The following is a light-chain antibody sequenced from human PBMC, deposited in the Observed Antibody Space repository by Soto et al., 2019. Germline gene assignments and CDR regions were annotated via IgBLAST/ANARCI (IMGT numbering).Light chain of an antibody. CDR1: QSVSSS. CDR3: QQYGSSPIT. Sequence: EIVVTQSPATLSVSPGERVTLPCRASQSVSSSLAWYQQRPGQAPRLLIYDTSTRAAGIPDRFSGSGSGTDFTLTISRLEPEDFAVYDCQQYGSSPITFGQGTRLEIK. V-gene: IGKV3-20*01. CDR2: DTS. J-gene: IGKJ5*01.